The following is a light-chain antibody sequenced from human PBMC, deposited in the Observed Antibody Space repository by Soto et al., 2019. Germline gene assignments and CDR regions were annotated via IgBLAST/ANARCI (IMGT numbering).Light chain of an antibody. CDR1: SSDVGTYNL. CDR3: CSFAAGNTYV. Sequence: QSALTQPASVSGSPGQSIALSCTGTSSDVGTYNLVSWYQQHPGKAPKLLISEGGKRPSGVSDRFSGSKSGNTASLTISGLQAEDEADYYCCSFAAGNTYVFGTGTTLTVL. J-gene: IGLJ1*01. V-gene: IGLV2-23*01. CDR2: EGG.